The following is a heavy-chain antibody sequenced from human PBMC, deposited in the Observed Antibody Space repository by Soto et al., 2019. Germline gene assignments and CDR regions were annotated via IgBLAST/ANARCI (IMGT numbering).Heavy chain of an antibody. V-gene: IGHV5-51*03. D-gene: IGHD2-15*01. J-gene: IGHJ6*02. CDR2: IYPDDSDT. CDR1: GYSFSKYW. Sequence: EVRLVQSGAEVKQPGESLKISCKGSGYSFSKYWIGWVRQMPGKDLEWMAIIYPDDSDTRYSPSFQGQVTISTDKSISTAYRQWSSLKASDPAMYYCARMGFSGGGYLSYYYYGMDVWGQGTTVTVSS. CDR3: ARMGFSGGGYLSYYYYGMDV.